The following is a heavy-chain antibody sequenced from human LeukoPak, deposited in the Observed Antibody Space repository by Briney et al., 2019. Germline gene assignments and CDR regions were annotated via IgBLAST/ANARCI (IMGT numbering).Heavy chain of an antibody. Sequence: VKVSCQASGGTFSSYAISWVRPAPGQGLEWMGGIIPIFGAANYAQKFQGRVTITADESTSTAYMELSSLRSEDTAVYCCARDGPPGDYILRYWGQGTLVTVSS. CDR1: GGTFSSYA. CDR2: IIPIFGAA. J-gene: IGHJ4*02. D-gene: IGHD4-17*01. CDR3: ARDGPPGDYILRY. V-gene: IGHV1-69*01.